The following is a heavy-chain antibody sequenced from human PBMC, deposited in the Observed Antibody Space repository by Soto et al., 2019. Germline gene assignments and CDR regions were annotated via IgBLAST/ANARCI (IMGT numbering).Heavy chain of an antibody. D-gene: IGHD1-1*01. V-gene: IGHV1-8*01. J-gene: IGHJ4*02. CDR3: ARRAETNGWNGFGADKYYFDF. CDR2: MNPNTGNS. CDR1: GYTFTSYD. Sequence: ASVKVSCKASGYTFTSYDIYWVRQATGQGLEWMGWMNPNTGNSGYAQKFQGRVTVTSDTSINAVHMELSSLRSEDTAVYYCARRAETNGWNGFGADKYYFDFWGQGTLVTVSS.